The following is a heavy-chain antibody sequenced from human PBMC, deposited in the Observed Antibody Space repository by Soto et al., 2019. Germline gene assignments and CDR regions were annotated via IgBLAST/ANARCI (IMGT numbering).Heavy chain of an antibody. Sequence: QVQLQESGPGLVKPSETLSLTCTVSGGSINNYYWSWIRQPPGRTLEWIGYIHYIGSTNYNPSLNSRVTISVDTSKNQFSLMLSSVTAADTAVYYCAKYNYDSTFLGAFDIWGQGTMVTVFS. CDR2: IHYIGST. CDR1: GGSINNYY. D-gene: IGHD3-22*01. V-gene: IGHV4-59*01. CDR3: AKYNYDSTFLGAFDI. J-gene: IGHJ3*02.